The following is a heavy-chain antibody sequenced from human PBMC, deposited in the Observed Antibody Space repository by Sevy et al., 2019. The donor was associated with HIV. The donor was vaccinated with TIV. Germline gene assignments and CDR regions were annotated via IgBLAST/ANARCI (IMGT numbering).Heavy chain of an antibody. V-gene: IGHV4-61*01. CDR3: AREPYFFDKSGYYWDY. J-gene: IGHJ4*02. CDR2: VYHTGST. D-gene: IGHD3-22*01. CDR1: GVSVSSDTYY. Sequence: SETLSLTCAVSGVSVSSDTYYWSWIRQPPGKGLEWIGYVYHTGSTNYSPSFKSRVTISVDTSKNQFSLGLFCVAAADTAVYYCAREPYFFDKSGYYWDYWGQGALVTVSS.